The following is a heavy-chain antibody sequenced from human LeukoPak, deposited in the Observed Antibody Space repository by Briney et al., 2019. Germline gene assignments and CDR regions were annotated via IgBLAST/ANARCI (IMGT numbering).Heavy chain of an antibody. CDR3: ARDYNLLLTGDPNWFDP. J-gene: IGHJ5*02. D-gene: IGHD7-27*01. CDR2: TYYRSKWYN. Sequence: SQTLSLTCAISGDSVSSNSAAWNWIRQSPSRGLEWLGRTYYRSKWYNDYAVSVKSRITINPDTSKNQFSLQLNSVTPEDTAVYYCARDYNLLLTGDPNWFDPWGQGTLVTVSS. V-gene: IGHV6-1*01. CDR1: GDSVSSNSAA.